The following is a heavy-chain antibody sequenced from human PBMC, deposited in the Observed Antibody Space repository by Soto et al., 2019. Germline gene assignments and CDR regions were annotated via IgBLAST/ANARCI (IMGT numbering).Heavy chain of an antibody. D-gene: IGHD1-26*01. V-gene: IGHV3-48*03. CDR1: GFTFSSYE. CDR2: ISSSGSTI. J-gene: IGHJ5*02. CDR3: ARLMDSGSYSWFDP. Sequence: EVQLVESGGGLVQPGGSLRLSCAASGFTFSSYEMNWVRQAPGKGLEWVSYISSSGSTIYYADSVKGRFTISRDNAKNSLYLQMNSLRAEDTAVYYCARLMDSGSYSWFDPWGQGTLVTVSS.